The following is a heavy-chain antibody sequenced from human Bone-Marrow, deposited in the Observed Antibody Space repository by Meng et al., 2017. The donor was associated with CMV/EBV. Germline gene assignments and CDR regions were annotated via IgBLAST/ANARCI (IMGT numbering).Heavy chain of an antibody. CDR3: VRDAPADDKWD. J-gene: IGHJ1*01. D-gene: IGHD3-9*01. V-gene: IGHV1-46*01. Sequence: ASVKVSCKASGYTFTNCFIRWVRQAPGQGLEWMARINPSGDSTNSAQKFQGRVTLTRDTSTTTASLELTSLTAEDTAVYYCVRDAPADDKWDWGQGTLVAVSS. CDR2: INPSGDST. CDR1: GYTFTNCF.